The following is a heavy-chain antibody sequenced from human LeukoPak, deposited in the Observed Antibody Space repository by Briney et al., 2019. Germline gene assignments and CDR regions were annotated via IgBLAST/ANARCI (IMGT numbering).Heavy chain of an antibody. J-gene: IGHJ5*02. Sequence: GGSLRLSCAASGFTFSRYWMHWVRQAPGKGLVWVSRVNSDESSTTYADSVKGRFTISRDNSKNTLYLQMNSLRAEDTAVYYCAKDARYLRPGPADIVVVPTPNWFDPWGQGTLVTVSS. V-gene: IGHV3-74*03. CDR1: GFTFSRYW. CDR3: AKDARYLRPGPADIVVVPTPNWFDP. D-gene: IGHD2-2*01. CDR2: VNSDESST.